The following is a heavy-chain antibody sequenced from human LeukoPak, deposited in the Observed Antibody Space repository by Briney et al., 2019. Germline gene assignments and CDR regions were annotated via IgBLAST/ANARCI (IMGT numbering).Heavy chain of an antibody. CDR1: GESFSDYY. V-gene: IGHV4-34*01. CDR3: ARVDSWSSIDS. D-gene: IGHD6-6*01. J-gene: IGHJ4*02. Sequence: PSETLSLTCAVYGESFSDYYWSWIRQSPEKGLEWTGEINHSGSTNYNPSLKSRVTISVDTSKSQFSLKLNSIIAADTAVYYCARVDSWSSIDSWGQGTLVAVSS. CDR2: INHSGST.